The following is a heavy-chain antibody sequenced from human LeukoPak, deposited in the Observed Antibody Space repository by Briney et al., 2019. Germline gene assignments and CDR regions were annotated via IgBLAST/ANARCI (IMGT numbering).Heavy chain of an antibody. J-gene: IGHJ4*02. CDR3: AKTGEGSGGYSYDLDY. CDR2: ISYDGSNK. D-gene: IGHD5-18*01. V-gene: IGHV3-30*18. Sequence: GGSLRLSCAASGFTFSSYWMSWVRQAPGKGLEWVAVISYDGSNKYYADSVKGRFTISRDNSKNTLYLQMNSLRAEDTAVYYCAKTGEGSGGYSYDLDYWGQGTLVTVSS. CDR1: GFTFSSYW.